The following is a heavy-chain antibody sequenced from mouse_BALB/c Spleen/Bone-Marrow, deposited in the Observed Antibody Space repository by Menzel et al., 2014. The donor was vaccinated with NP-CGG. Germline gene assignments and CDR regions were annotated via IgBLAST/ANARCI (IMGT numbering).Heavy chain of an antibody. CDR3: ASYYRYDGAY. CDR2: IWAGGST. J-gene: IGHJ3*01. V-gene: IGHV2-9*02. Sequence: VKLMESGPGLVAPSQSLSTTCTASGFSLNSFGIHWVRQPPGKGLEWLGVIWAGGSTNYDSTFMSRLSISKDNSKSQVFLKMSSLRTDDTAMYYCASYYRYDGAYWGQGTLVTVSA. D-gene: IGHD2-14*01. CDR1: GFSLNSFG.